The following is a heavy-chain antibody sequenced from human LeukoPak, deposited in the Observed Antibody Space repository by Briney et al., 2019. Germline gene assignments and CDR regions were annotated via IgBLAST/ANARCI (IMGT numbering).Heavy chain of an antibody. CDR1: GYTFTSYA. D-gene: IGHD3-22*01. CDR2: INTNTGNP. CDR3: ARDRRTYYYDSSGYYSSGGRHNWFDP. V-gene: IGHV7-4-1*01. J-gene: IGHJ5*02. Sequence: ASVNVSCKASGYTFTSYAMNWVRQAPGQGLEWMGWINTNTGNPTYAQGFTGRFVFSLDTSVSTAYLQICSLKAEDTAVYYCARDRRTYYYDSSGYYSSGGRHNWFDPWGQGTLVTVSS.